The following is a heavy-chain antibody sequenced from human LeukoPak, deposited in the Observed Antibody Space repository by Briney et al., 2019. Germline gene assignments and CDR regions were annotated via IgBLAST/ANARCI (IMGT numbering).Heavy chain of an antibody. CDR1: GFTFSSYA. CDR2: ISIDGGRT. Sequence: GGSLRLSCAASGFTFSSYAMSWVRQAPGKGPEWVSTISIDGGRTYCADSVKGRFTVSRDTSKNTLYLQMNSLRAEDTAVYYCARRGIVISRYQNMDVCGKGTTVTVSS. V-gene: IGHV3-23*01. J-gene: IGHJ6*03. D-gene: IGHD6-25*01. CDR3: ARRGIVISRYQNMDV.